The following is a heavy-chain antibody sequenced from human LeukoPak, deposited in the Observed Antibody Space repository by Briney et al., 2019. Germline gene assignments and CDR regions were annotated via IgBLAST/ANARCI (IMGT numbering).Heavy chain of an antibody. V-gene: IGHV3-30*02. J-gene: IGHJ4*02. CDR2: IRYDGSNK. D-gene: IGHD5-18*01. CDR1: GFTFSSYG. CDR3: ARGSAMVLRRGRRPYYFDY. Sequence: PGGSLRLSCAASGFTFSSYGIHWVRQAPGKGLEWVAFIRYDGSNKHYADSVKGRFTISRDNAKNSLYLQMNSLRAEDTAVYYCARGSAMVLRRGRRPYYFDYWGQGTLVTVSS.